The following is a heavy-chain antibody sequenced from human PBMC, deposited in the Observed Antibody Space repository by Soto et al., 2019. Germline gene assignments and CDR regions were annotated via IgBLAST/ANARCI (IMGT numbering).Heavy chain of an antibody. CDR1: GFTLSAYW. D-gene: IGHD6-13*01. V-gene: IGHV3-7*05. CDR3: ARDVSPCSSSLYFDEFEI. Sequence: EVQLEESGGDLVQPGGSLRLSCAASGFTLSAYWMTWVRQAPGKGLEWGANRNRTGIKKTDLASVRARFPISRDNVGNSLYLQMVSVRAADTALYWCARDVSPCSSSLYFDEFEIWGQGTMVTGSS. CDR2: RNRTGIKK. J-gene: IGHJ3*02.